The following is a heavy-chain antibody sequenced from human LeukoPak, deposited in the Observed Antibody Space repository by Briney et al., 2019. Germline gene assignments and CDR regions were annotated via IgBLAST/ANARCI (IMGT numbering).Heavy chain of an antibody. Sequence: GGSLRLSCAASGFSFDDYGMHWVRQAPGKGLEWVSSITGSGASTYYADSVKGRFTISRDNSKNTLYLQMNSLRAEDTAVYYCAKLDYYDSHWGQGTLVTVSS. CDR2: ITGSGAST. CDR3: AKLDYYDSH. D-gene: IGHD3-22*01. V-gene: IGHV3-23*01. J-gene: IGHJ4*02. CDR1: GFSFDDYG.